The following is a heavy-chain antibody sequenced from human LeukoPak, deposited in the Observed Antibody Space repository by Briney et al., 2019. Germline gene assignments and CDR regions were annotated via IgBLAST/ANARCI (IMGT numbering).Heavy chain of an antibody. J-gene: IGHJ4*02. CDR3: ARGYQSFDR. CDR1: GFTLSFYN. Sequence: GGSLRLSCVVSGFTLSFYNMNWVRQAPGKGLEWASTISRSSSYIYYADSVKGRFTISRDNANNSVYLQMSSLRAEDTAVYYCARGYQSFDRWGQGTLVTVSS. V-gene: IGHV3-21*01. CDR2: ISRSSSYI. D-gene: IGHD3-9*01.